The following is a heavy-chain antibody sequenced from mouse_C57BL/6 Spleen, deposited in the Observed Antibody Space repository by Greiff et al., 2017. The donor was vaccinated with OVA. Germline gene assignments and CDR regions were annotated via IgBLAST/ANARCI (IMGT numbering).Heavy chain of an antibody. CDR3: ASLYYGNYDAMDY. CDR1: GYTFTSYW. Sequence: VKLQEPGAELVKPGASVKLSCKASGYTFTSYWMHWVKQRPGQGLEWIGMIHPNSGSTNYNEKFKSKATLTVDKSSSTAYMQLSSLTSEDSAVYYCASLYYGNYDAMDYWGQGTSVTVSS. V-gene: IGHV1-64*01. J-gene: IGHJ4*01. D-gene: IGHD2-1*01. CDR2: IHPNSGST.